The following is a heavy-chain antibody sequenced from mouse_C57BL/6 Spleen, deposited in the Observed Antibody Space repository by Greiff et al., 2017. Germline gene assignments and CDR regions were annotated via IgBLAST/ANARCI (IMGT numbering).Heavy chain of an antibody. CDR3: ARPAQARDFDV. CDR2: IHPNSGST. CDR1: GYTFTSYW. J-gene: IGHJ1*03. Sequence: QVQLQQPGAELVKPGASVKLSCKASGYTFTSYWMHWVKQRPGQGLEWIGMIHPNSGSTNYNEKFKSKATLTVDKSSSTAYMQLSSLTSEDSAVYYCARPAQARDFDVGGTGTTVTVSS. D-gene: IGHD3-2*02. V-gene: IGHV1-64*01.